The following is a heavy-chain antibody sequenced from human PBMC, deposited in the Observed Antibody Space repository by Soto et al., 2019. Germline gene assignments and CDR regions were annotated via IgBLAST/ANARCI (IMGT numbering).Heavy chain of an antibody. J-gene: IGHJ6*02. CDR1: RYTFTKYW. D-gene: IGHD3-3*01. Sequence: PGESLKISCKGSRYTFTKYWITWVRQMLGKGLDWMGMIDPSDSYTSYSPTFEGHVTISADKSINTAYLQWSALKASDTAMYFCASPRPVRYVDFWSGESNAMDVWGQGTTVTVSS. CDR3: ASPRPVRYVDFWSGESNAMDV. V-gene: IGHV5-10-1*01. CDR2: IDPSDSYT.